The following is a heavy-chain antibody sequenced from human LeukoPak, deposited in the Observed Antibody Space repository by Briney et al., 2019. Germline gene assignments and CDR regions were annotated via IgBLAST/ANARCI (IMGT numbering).Heavy chain of an antibody. CDR2: INPNSGGT. V-gene: IGHV1-2*02. D-gene: IGHD2-2*01. CDR1: GYTFSGYY. J-gene: IGHJ5*02. Sequence: ASVTVSCKASGYTFSGYYMHWVRQAPGQGLEWMGWINPNSGGTNYAQKFQGRVTMTRDTSISTAYMELSRLRSDDTAVYYCARDLVPAAMRLHNWFDPGGQGTLVTVS. CDR3: ARDLVPAAMRLHNWFDP.